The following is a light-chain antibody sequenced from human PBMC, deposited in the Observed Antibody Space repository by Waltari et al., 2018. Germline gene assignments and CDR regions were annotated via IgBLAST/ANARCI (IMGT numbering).Light chain of an antibody. Sequence: QSALTQPASVSGSPGQSITISCSGTDSDVGAYDFVSWYQQHPGKAPHLLIYEVSNRRPVISKRCSASKSGNTASLTISGLQAEDEADYYCSSYTTSSAPGVFGTGTRVTVL. CDR2: EVS. J-gene: IGLJ1*01. V-gene: IGLV2-14*01. CDR1: DSDVGAYDF. CDR3: SSYTTSSAPGV.